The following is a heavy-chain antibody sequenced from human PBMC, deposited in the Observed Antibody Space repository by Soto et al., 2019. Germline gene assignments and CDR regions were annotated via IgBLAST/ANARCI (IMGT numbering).Heavy chain of an antibody. CDR3: AKERWIDFCSALDV. V-gene: IGHV3-9*01. CDR1: GFTFDDYA. CDR2: ISWHSASR. J-gene: IGHJ6*04. D-gene: IGHD3-3*01. Sequence: EVHLVESGGGLVQPGGSLRISCAASGFTFDDYAMHWVRQAPGKGLEWVSGISWHSASRGYAASVRGRFTISRDNAKNSLYLQMDSLGPEDTDLYYCAKERWIDFCSALDVWGKGTAVTVSS.